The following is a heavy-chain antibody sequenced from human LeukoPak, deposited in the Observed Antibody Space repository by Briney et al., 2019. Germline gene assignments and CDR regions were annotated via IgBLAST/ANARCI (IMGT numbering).Heavy chain of an antibody. D-gene: IGHD5-24*01. V-gene: IGHV1-69-2*01. CDR3: ASGLLRDGSNVVY. Sequence: ASVKISCKVSGYKFTDYYMHWVQQAPGKGLEWMGHVNPEDGEAIYAEKFQGRVTMTADKSADTAYMELRSLTSEDTAVYYCASGLLRDGSNVVYWGQGTLVTSSS. CDR2: VNPEDGEA. CDR1: GYKFTDYY. J-gene: IGHJ4*02.